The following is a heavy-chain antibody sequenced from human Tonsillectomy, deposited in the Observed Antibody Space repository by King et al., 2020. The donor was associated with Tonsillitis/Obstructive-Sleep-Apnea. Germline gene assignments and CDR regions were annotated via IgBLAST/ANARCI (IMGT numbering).Heavy chain of an antibody. CDR2: IYYSGST. D-gene: IGHD2-15*01. Sequence: QLKESGPGLVKPSETLSLTCTVSGGSVSSGSYYWSWIRQPPGKGLEWIGYIYYSGSTNYNPSLKSRVTISVDTSKNQFSLKLSSVTAADTAVYYCARDRLVVGPTDYWGQGTLVTVSS. CDR3: ARDRLVVGPTDY. CDR1: GGSVSSGSYY. J-gene: IGHJ4*02. V-gene: IGHV4-61*01.